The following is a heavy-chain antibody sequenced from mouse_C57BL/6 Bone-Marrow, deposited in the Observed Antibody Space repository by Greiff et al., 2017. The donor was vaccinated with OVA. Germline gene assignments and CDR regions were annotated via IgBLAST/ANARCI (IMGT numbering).Heavy chain of an antibody. Sequence: VQLQQSGTVLARPGASVKMSCKTSGYTFTSYWMHWVTQRPGQGLEWIGAIYPGNSDTSYNQKFKGKAKLTAVTSASTAYMELSSLTNEDSAVYYCTREDLYDGNYFDVWGTGTTVTVSS. CDR1: GYTFTSYW. J-gene: IGHJ1*03. CDR3: TREDLYDGNYFDV. D-gene: IGHD2-1*01. V-gene: IGHV1-5*01. CDR2: IYPGNSDT.